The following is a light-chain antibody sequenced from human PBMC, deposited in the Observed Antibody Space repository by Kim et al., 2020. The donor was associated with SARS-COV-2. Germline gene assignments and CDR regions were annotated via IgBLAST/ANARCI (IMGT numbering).Light chain of an antibody. J-gene: IGLJ3*02. CDR1: SSDGGSYNR. Sequence: QSALTQPPSVSGSPGQSVTISCTGTSSDGGSYNRVSWYQQPPGTAPKLMIYEVSNRPSGVPDRFSGSKSGNTASLTISGLQAEDEADYYCSSYASSSTWVFGGGTQLTVL. CDR3: SSYASSSTWV. CDR2: EVS. V-gene: IGLV2-18*02.